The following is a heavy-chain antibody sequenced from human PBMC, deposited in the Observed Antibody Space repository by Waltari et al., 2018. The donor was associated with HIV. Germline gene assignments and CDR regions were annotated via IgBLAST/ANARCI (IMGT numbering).Heavy chain of an antibody. J-gene: IGHJ4*02. CDR3: AREVSGSPYFFNY. CDR2: ISKDSNKK. V-gene: IGHV3-7*03. Sequence: EVQLVESGGGLVQPGGSRRLSCVTSGFPFASFSMSWVRQAPGKGLEWVANISKDSNKKNYVDSVKCRFIISRDNAGDSLFLDMTDLRGEDTGLYYCAREVSGSPYFFNYWGQGAMLIVSS. CDR1: GFPFASFS. D-gene: IGHD2-21*01.